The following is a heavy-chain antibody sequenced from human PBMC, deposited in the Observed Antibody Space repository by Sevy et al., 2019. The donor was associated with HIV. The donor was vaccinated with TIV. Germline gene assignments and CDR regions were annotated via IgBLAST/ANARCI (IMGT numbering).Heavy chain of an antibody. CDR2: ISAYNGNT. V-gene: IGHV1-18*04. D-gene: IGHD3-22*01. CDR1: GYTFTSYG. J-gene: IGHJ6*03. CDR3: ARYYYDSSGYYSYYYYMDV. Sequence: ASVKVSCKASGYTFTSYGISWVRQAPGQGLEWMGWISAYNGNTNYAQKLQGRVTMTTDTSTSTAYMELRSLRSDDTAVYHCARYYYDSSGYYSYYYYMDVWGKGTTVTVSS.